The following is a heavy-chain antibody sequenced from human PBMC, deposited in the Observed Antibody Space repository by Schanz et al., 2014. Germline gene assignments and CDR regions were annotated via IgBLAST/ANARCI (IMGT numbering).Heavy chain of an antibody. CDR3: ARDGEAAADCDY. CDR2: IWYDGSNK. D-gene: IGHD6-13*01. Sequence: QVQLVESGGGVVQPGRSLRLSCAASGFTFSSYGMHWVRQAPGKGLEWVAVIWYDGSNKYYADSVKGRFTISRDNSKNALFLQMNSMRAEDTAVYYCARDGEAAADCDYWGQGTLVTVSS. CDR1: GFTFSSYG. J-gene: IGHJ4*02. V-gene: IGHV3-33*01.